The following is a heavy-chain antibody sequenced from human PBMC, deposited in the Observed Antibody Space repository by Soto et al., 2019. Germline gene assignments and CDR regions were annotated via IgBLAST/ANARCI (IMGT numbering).Heavy chain of an antibody. CDR1: GYSFTSHW. J-gene: IGHJ6*02. Sequence: GESLKISCKTSGYSFTSHWIAWVRQMPGKGLEWMGIIYPSDSDIRYRPSFQGQVTIAVDKSISTAYLQWSSLKASDTATYYCARQDYSNYRGGMDVWGQGTTVTVSS. V-gene: IGHV5-51*01. CDR3: ARQDYSNYRGGMDV. D-gene: IGHD2-2*01. CDR2: IYPSDSDI.